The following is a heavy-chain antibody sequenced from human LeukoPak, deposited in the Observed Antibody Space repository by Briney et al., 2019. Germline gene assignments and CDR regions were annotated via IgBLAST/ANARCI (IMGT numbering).Heavy chain of an antibody. V-gene: IGHV3-48*01. CDR2: ISSSSTI. D-gene: IGHD3-16*01. Sequence: PGGSLRLSCAASGFTFSSYSMNWVRQAPGKGLEWVSYISSSSTIYYADSVKGRFTISRDNAKNSLYLQMNSLRAEDTAVYYCARGRVASVGNWGQGTLVTVSS. CDR3: ARGRVASVGN. J-gene: IGHJ4*02. CDR1: GFTFSSYS.